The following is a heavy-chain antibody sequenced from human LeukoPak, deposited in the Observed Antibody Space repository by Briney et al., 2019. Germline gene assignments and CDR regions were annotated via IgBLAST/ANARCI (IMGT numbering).Heavy chain of an antibody. CDR2: IYYSGST. CDR3: AGTTVTYFDY. D-gene: IGHD4-17*01. CDR1: GGSISSYY. V-gene: IGHV4-59*08. Sequence: PSETLSLTCTVFGGSISSYYWSWIRQPPGKGLEWIGYIYYSGSTNYNPSLKSRVTISVDTSKNQYSLKLSSVTAADTAVYYCAGTTVTYFDYWGQGTLVTVSS. J-gene: IGHJ4*02.